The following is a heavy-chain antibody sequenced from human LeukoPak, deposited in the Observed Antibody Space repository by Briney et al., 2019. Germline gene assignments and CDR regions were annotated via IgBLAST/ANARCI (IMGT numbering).Heavy chain of an antibody. CDR3: ARDRGITMVRGVMDV. CDR2: IIPILGIA. CDR1: GGTFSSYA. D-gene: IGHD3-10*01. J-gene: IGHJ6*02. Sequence: GASVKVSCKASGGTFSSYAISWVRQAPGQGLAWMGRIIPILGIADYAQKFQGRVKITADKSTSTAYMELSSLRSEDTAVYYCARDRGITMVRGVMDVWGQGTPVTVSS. V-gene: IGHV1-69*04.